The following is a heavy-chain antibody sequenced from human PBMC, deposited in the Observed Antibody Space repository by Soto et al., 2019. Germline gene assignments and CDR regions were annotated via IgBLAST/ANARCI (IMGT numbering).Heavy chain of an antibody. CDR1: GFSFSTYA. Sequence: EVQLLESGGGLVQPGGSLRLSCAASGFSFSTYAMHWVRQAPGKGLEWVSPISGSGGSTDYAASVKGRFTISRDNAKSTLYLQMNSLRAEDTAVYYCAKVKFDFWDGYAYWGQGNLVTVSS. D-gene: IGHD3-3*01. V-gene: IGHV3-23*01. CDR2: ISGSGGST. CDR3: AKVKFDFWDGYAY. J-gene: IGHJ4*02.